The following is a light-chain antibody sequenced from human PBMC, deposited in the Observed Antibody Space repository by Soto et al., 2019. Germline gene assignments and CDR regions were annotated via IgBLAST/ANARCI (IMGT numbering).Light chain of an antibody. J-gene: IGKJ1*01. Sequence: EIVLTQSTGTLSLSPGERATLSCRASQSVSSTYLAWYQQKYGQAPRLLIYGASSRATGIPDRLSGSGSGTDFTLTISRVEPEDFAVSYCQQSGSAPWTFGQGTKVEIK. CDR2: GAS. CDR3: QQSGSAPWT. CDR1: QSVSSTY. V-gene: IGKV3-20*01.